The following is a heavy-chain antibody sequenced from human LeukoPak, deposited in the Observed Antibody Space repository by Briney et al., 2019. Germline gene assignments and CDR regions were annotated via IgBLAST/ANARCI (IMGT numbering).Heavy chain of an antibody. CDR2: IYYSGST. Sequence: SETLSLTCTVSGGSISSYYWSWIRQPPGKGLEWIGYIYYSGSTNYNPSLKGRVTISVDTSKNQFSLKLSSVTAADTAVYYCARDLRSDPYAFDIWGQGTMVTVPS. V-gene: IGHV4-59*01. CDR3: ARDLRSDPYAFDI. CDR1: GGSISSYY. J-gene: IGHJ3*02.